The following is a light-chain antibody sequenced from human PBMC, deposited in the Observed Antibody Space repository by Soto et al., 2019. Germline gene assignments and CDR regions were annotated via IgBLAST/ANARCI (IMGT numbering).Light chain of an antibody. CDR1: QSVSSSY. Sequence: FTQSPCTLSLSPGERATLSCRASQSVSSSYLAWYQQKSGLAPRLLIYGASSRATGIPDRFSGSGSGTDFTLTISRLEPEDFAVYFCQVYGSSSKTFGQGTKVDIK. V-gene: IGKV3-20*01. CDR3: QVYGSSSKT. J-gene: IGKJ1*01. CDR2: GAS.